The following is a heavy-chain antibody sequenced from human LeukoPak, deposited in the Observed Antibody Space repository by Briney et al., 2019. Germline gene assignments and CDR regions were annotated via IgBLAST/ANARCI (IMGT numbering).Heavy chain of an antibody. CDR2: IWYDGSNK. V-gene: IGHV3-33*06. CDR1: GFTFSSYG. D-gene: IGHD3-22*01. J-gene: IGHJ4*02. Sequence: GRSLRLSCAASGFTFSSYGMHWVRQAPGKGLEWVAVIWYDGSNKYYADSVKGRFTISRDNSKNTLYLQMNSLRAEDTAVYYCAKMADYYYDSSGPFDYWGQGTRVTVSS. CDR3: AKMADYYYDSSGPFDY.